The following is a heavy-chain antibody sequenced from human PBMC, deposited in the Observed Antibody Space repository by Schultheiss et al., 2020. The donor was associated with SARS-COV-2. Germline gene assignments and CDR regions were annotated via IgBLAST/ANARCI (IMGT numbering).Heavy chain of an antibody. CDR2: IGVSSAYT. Sequence: GGSLRLSCSASGFTFNSSAMYWVRQAPGKGLEWVAYIGVSSAYTKYLDSVRGRFTISRDNSKNTLYLQMNSLRAEDTAMYYCARCLDQELYLGGFDYWGQGTLVTVSS. V-gene: IGHV3-21*05. CDR1: GFTFNSSA. J-gene: IGHJ4*02. CDR3: ARCLDQELYLGGFDY. D-gene: IGHD2-2*02.